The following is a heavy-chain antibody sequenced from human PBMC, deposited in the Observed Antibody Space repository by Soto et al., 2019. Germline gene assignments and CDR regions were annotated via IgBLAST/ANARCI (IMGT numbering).Heavy chain of an antibody. V-gene: IGHV4-4*02. D-gene: IGHD3-10*01. J-gene: IGHJ6*02. CDR1: GGSISSSNW. Sequence: SETLSLTCAVSGGSISSSNWWSWVRQPPGKGLEWIGEIYHSGSTNYNPSLKSRVTISVDKSKNQFSLKLSSVTAADTAVYYCATEGYYGSGSYYGYYYYGMDVWGQGTTVTVSS. CDR3: ATEGYYGSGSYYGYYYYGMDV. CDR2: IYHSGST.